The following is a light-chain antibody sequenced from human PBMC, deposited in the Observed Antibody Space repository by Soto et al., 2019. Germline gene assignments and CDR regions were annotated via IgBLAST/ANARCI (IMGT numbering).Light chain of an antibody. Sequence: QSALTQPRSASESPGQSVTISCAGTSGDVGGYNFVSWYQPHPGKAPNLLIYGVTTGPSGVPDRFSGSKSGNTASLTISGLQVEDEADYYCCSYAGTYTWLFGGGTQLTVL. CDR2: GVT. CDR1: SGDVGGYNF. J-gene: IGLJ3*02. V-gene: IGLV2-11*01. CDR3: CSYAGTYTWL.